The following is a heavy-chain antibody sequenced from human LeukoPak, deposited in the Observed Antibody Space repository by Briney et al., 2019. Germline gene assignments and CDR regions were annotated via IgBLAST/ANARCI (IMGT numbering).Heavy chain of an antibody. CDR3: ARGGSEMASFDY. CDR1: GGSISSGGYY. Sequence: SEILSLTCTVSGGSISSGGYYWSWIRQPPGKGLEWIGYIYHSGSTYYNPSLKSRVTISVDRSKNQFSLKLSSVTAADTAVYYCARGGSEMASFDYWGQGTLVTVSS. D-gene: IGHD5-24*01. CDR2: IYHSGST. V-gene: IGHV4-30-2*01. J-gene: IGHJ4*02.